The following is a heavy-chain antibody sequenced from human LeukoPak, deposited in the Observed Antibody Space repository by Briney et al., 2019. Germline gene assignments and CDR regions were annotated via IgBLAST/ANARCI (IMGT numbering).Heavy chain of an antibody. CDR3: ARDREMTFDY. V-gene: IGHV3-30-3*01. CDR2: ISYDGSNK. Sequence: GGSLRLPCAASGFTFSSYAMHWVRQAPGKGLEWVAVISYDGSNKYYADSVKGRLTISRDNSKNTLYLQMNSLRAEDTAVYYCARDREMTFDYWGQETLVTVSP. J-gene: IGHJ4*02. CDR1: GFTFSSYA. D-gene: IGHD2-21*02.